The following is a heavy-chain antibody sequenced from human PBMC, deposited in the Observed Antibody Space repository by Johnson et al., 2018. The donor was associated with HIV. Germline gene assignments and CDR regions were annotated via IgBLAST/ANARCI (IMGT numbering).Heavy chain of an antibody. Sequence: QVQLVESGGGLVQPGGSLRLSCVVSGFTVSSSYLTWVRQAPGKGLEWVAVISYDGSNKYYADSVKGRFTISRDNSKNTLYLQMNSLRAGDTAVYYCARETVTSGAFDIWGQGTMVTVSS. CDR2: ISYDGSNK. V-gene: IGHV3-30-3*01. CDR3: ARETVTSGAFDI. D-gene: IGHD4-11*01. CDR1: GFTVSSSY. J-gene: IGHJ3*02.